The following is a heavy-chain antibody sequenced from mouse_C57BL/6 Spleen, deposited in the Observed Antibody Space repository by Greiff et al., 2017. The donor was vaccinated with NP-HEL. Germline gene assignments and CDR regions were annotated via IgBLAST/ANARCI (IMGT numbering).Heavy chain of an antibody. CDR2: ISSGSSTI. V-gene: IGHV5-17*01. Sequence: EVKVVESGGGLVKPGGSLKLSCAASGFTFSDYGMHWVRQAPEKGLEWVAYISSGSSTIYYADTVKGRFTISRDNAKNTRFLQMTSLRSEDTAMYYCAGRGITTIVATDAMDYWGQGTSVTVSS. J-gene: IGHJ4*01. CDR3: AGRGITTIVATDAMDY. CDR1: GFTFSDYG. D-gene: IGHD1-1*01.